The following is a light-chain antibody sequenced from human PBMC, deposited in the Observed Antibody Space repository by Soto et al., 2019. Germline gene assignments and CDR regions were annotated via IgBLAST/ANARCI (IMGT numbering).Light chain of an antibody. CDR1: SSNIGAGYD. V-gene: IGLV1-40*01. CDR2: GNT. CDR3: QSYDRLSGYV. J-gene: IGLJ1*01. Sequence: QSVLTQPPSVSGAPGQRVTLSCTGSSSNIGAGYDVHWYQQVPGTAPKLLIYGNTNRPSGVPDRFSGSKSGTSASLAITGLQAEDEADYYCQSYDRLSGYVFGPGTKLTVL.